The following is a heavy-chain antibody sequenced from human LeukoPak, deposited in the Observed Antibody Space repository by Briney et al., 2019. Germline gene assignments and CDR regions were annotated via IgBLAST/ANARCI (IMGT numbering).Heavy chain of an antibody. CDR2: IYSGGST. CDR1: GFTVSSNY. J-gene: IGHJ4*02. V-gene: IGHV3-66*01. CDR3: ASNYDSSGQYFDY. Sequence: GWSLRLSCAASGFTVSSNYMSWVRQAPGKGLEWVSVIYSGGSTYYADSVKGRFTISRDNSKNTLYLQMNSLRAEDTAVYYCASNYDSSGQYFDYWGQGTLVTVSS. D-gene: IGHD3-22*01.